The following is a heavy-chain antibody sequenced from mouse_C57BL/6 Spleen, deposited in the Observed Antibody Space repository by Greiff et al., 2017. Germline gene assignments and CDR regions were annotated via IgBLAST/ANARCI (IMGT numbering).Heavy chain of an antibody. CDR1: GFTFSDYG. V-gene: IGHV5-17*01. CDR3: ARWDYGDGAWFAY. D-gene: IGHD2-4*01. Sequence: EVHLVESGGGLVKPGGSLKLSCAASGFTFSDYGMHWVRQAPEKGLEWVAYISSGSSTIYYADTVKGRFTISRDNAKNTLFLQRTSLRSEDTAMYYGARWDYGDGAWFAYWGQGTLVTVSA. J-gene: IGHJ3*01. CDR2: ISSGSSTI.